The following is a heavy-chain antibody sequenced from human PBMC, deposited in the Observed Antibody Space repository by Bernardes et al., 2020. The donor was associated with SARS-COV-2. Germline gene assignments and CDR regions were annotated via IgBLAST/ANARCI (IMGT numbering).Heavy chain of an antibody. CDR2: ISLSTTYI. Sequence: GGSLRLSCAASGFGFHNYNMNWVRKAPGKGREWVSSISLSTTYIYYADSVRGRFTVSRDNAKNSLFLQMNSLRVEDTAVYYCARKNAVGSGGDAFDIWGQGTMVTVSS. D-gene: IGHD1-26*01. V-gene: IGHV3-21*01. J-gene: IGHJ3*02. CDR3: ARKNAVGSGGDAFDI. CDR1: GFGFHNYN.